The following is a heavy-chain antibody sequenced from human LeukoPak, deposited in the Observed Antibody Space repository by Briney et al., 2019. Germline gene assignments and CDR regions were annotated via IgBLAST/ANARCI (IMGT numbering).Heavy chain of an antibody. CDR2: IFSDGST. V-gene: IGHV3-66*01. Sequence: GGSLRLSCAASGFXVSSNYISWVRQAPGKGLEWVSVIFSDGSTYYADSVKGRITISRDNSKNSAYLQMNSLRAEDTAVYFCARLIVSGSYDYFDYWGQGTLVAVSS. CDR1: GFXVSSNY. J-gene: IGHJ4*02. D-gene: IGHD1-26*01. CDR3: ARLIVSGSYDYFDY.